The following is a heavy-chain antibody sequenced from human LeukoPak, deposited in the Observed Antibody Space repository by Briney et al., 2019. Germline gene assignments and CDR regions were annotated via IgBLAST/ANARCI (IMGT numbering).Heavy chain of an antibody. CDR1: DGSISSYY. CDR3: AREDFWSGSNYYYGMDV. D-gene: IGHD3-3*01. J-gene: IGHJ6*02. Sequence: SETLSLTCTVSDGSISSYYWSWIRQPPGKGLEWIGYISYSGSTTYSPSLKSRVTISLDTSKSQFSLKLSSVTAADTAVYYCAREDFWSGSNYYYGMDVWGQGTTVTVSS. V-gene: IGHV4-59*01. CDR2: ISYSGST.